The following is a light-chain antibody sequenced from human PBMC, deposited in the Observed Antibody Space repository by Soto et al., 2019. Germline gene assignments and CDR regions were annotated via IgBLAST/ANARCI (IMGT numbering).Light chain of an antibody. CDR2: AAS. V-gene: IGKV1-39*01. CDR3: QQGHSTPYT. CDR1: QNIKHY. Sequence: DIQMTQSPSSLSASVGDRVTITCRVSQNIKHYLNWYQQKPGDAPKLLIYAASTLQGAVPSRFSGSGSGTDFTLTISSLQPEDFATDQCQQGHSTPYTFGQGTRLE. J-gene: IGKJ2*01.